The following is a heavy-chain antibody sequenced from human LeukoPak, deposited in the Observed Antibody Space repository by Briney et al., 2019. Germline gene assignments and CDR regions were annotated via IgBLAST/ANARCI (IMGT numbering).Heavy chain of an antibody. CDR2: IDYSGST. J-gene: IGHJ4*02. D-gene: IGHD4-17*01. CDR3: ARHTGNGDYGFDY. CDR1: GGSITSFY. V-gene: IGHV4-59*08. Sequence: SETLSLTCTLSGGSITSFYWSWIRQPPGKGLEWIGYIDYSGSTNYNPSLKSRITVSVHTSRSQFSLELTSVTAADTAMYYCARHTGNGDYGFDYWGQGTLVTVSS.